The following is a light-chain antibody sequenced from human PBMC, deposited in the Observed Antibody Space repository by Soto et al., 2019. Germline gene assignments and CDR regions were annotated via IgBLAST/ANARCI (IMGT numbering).Light chain of an antibody. CDR1: SSNIGSNA. V-gene: IGLV1-44*01. CDR2: SNN. J-gene: IGLJ2*01. CDR3: AAWDDSLNGVV. Sequence: SVLTQPPSASGTPGQRVTISCSGSSSNIGSNAVNWYQQLPGTAPKLLIYSNNLRPSGVPDRFSGSKSDTSASLAVSGLQSDDEADYYCAAWDDSLNGVVFGGGTKLTVL.